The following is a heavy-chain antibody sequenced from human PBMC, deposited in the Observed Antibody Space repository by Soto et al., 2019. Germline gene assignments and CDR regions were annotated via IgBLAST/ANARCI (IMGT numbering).Heavy chain of an antibody. CDR2: MNPNSGNT. V-gene: IGHV1-8*01. CDR3: SREVNYYGMDV. J-gene: IGHJ6*02. CDR1: GYTFASYD. Sequence: ASVKVSCKDSGYTFASYDRNWVRQATGQGLEWMGWMNPNSGNTGYAQKFQGRVTMTRNTSISTAYMELSSLRSEDTAVYYCSREVNYYGMDVWGQGPTVTVSS.